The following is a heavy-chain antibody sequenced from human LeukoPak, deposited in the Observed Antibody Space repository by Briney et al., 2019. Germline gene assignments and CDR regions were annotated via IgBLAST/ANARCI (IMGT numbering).Heavy chain of an antibody. J-gene: IGHJ6*02. D-gene: IGHD6-13*01. CDR1: GYSFTSYW. CDR2: IYPGDSDT. V-gene: IGHV5-51*01. Sequence: GESLRISCKGSGYSFTSYWIGWVRQMPGKGLAWMGIIYPGDSDTRYNPSFQGQVTISADKSISTAYLQWSSLRASDTAMYYCARGIVAAGTILGRMDVWGRGTTVTVSS. CDR3: ARGIVAAGTILGRMDV.